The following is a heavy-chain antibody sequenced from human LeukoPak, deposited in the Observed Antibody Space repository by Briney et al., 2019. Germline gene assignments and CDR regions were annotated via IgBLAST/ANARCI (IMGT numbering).Heavy chain of an antibody. CDR1: GYTFTSYG. V-gene: IGHV1-18*01. D-gene: IGHD3-3*02. CDR3: AREAFLEWLPKYYFDY. J-gene: IGHJ4*02. CDR2: VSAYNGNT. Sequence: GASVKVSCKASGYTFTSYGISWVLQAPGQGLEWMGWVSAYNGNTNYAQKLQGRVTMNTDTSTSTAYMELRSLRSDDTAVYYCAREAFLEWLPKYYFDYWGQGTLVTVSS.